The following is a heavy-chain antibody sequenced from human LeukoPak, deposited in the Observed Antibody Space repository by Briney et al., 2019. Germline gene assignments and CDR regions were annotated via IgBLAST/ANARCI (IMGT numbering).Heavy chain of an antibody. CDR3: ARDNNWNYPDY. D-gene: IGHD1-7*01. CDR2: ISGDGSST. V-gene: IGHV3-74*01. CDR1: GFTFSNHW. Sequence: GGSLRLSCAASGFTFSNHWMHWVRQAPGKGLVWVSRISGDGSSTRYADSVKGRFTISRDHAKNTLFLQMNSLRAEDTAVYYCARDNNWNYPDYWGQGTLVTVSS. J-gene: IGHJ4*02.